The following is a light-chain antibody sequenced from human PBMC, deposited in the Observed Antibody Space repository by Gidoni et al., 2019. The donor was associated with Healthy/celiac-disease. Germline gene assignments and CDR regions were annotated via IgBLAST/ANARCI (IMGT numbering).Light chain of an antibody. J-gene: IGKJ1*01. CDR1: QSVSSSY. Sequence: EIVFTQSPGTLSLSPGERATLSCRASQSVSSSYLAWYQQKPGQAPRLLIYGASSRATGIPDRFSGSGSGTDFTLTISRLEPEDFAVYYCQQYGSSRWTFDQGTKVEIK. V-gene: IGKV3-20*01. CDR2: GAS. CDR3: QQYGSSRWT.